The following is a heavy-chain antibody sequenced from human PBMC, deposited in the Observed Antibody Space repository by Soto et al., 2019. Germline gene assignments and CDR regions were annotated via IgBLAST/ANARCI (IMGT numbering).Heavy chain of an antibody. J-gene: IGHJ4*02. D-gene: IGHD3-10*01. CDR3: ARDMGFGLSDY. V-gene: IGHV1-3*01. CDR1: GYTFTSYA. Sequence: QVQLVQSGAEVKKPGASVKVSCKASGYTFTSYAMHWVRQAPGQRLEWMGWINAGNGNTKYSQKFQGRVTITRDTPASTAYRELSSLRSEDTAVYYCARDMGFGLSDYWGQGTLVTVSS. CDR2: INAGNGNT.